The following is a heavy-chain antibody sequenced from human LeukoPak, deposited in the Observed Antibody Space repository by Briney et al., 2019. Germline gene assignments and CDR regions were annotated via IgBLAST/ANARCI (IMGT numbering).Heavy chain of an antibody. J-gene: IGHJ4*02. Sequence: ASVKVSCKASGYTFTSNGITWVRQAPGQGLEWMGWINPNSGGTNYAQKFQGRVTMTRDTSISTAYMELSRLRSDDTAVYYCARVFCGGDCYSPFDYWGQGTLVTVSS. CDR1: GYTFTSNG. V-gene: IGHV1-2*02. CDR3: ARVFCGGDCYSPFDY. D-gene: IGHD2-21*02. CDR2: INPNSGGT.